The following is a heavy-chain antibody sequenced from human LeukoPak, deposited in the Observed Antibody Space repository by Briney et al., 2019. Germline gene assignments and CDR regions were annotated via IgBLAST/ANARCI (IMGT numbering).Heavy chain of an antibody. J-gene: IGHJ6*02. D-gene: IGHD6-19*01. Sequence: GASVKVSCKAFGYTFTSYAMNWVRQAPGQGLEWMGWINTNTGNPTCAQGFTGRFVFSLDTSVSTAYLQISSLKAEDTAVYYCARGEAGTRYYYYGMDVWGQGTTVTVSS. CDR2: INTNTGNP. CDR3: ARGEAGTRYYYYGMDV. CDR1: GYTFTSYA. V-gene: IGHV7-4-1*02.